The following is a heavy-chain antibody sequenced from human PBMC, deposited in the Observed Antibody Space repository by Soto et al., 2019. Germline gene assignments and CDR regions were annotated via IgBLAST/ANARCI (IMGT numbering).Heavy chain of an antibody. Sequence: QVQLVQSGAEVKKPGASVKVSCKASGYTFTSYGISWVRQAPGQGLEWMGWISAYNGNTNYAQKLQGRVTMTTDTSTSTAYMELRSLRSDDTAVYYCARVGPLRYFDWLLVNYYYGMDVWGQGTTVTVSS. CDR1: GYTFTSYG. J-gene: IGHJ6*02. CDR3: ARVGPLRYFDWLLVNYYYGMDV. D-gene: IGHD3-9*01. V-gene: IGHV1-18*01. CDR2: ISAYNGNT.